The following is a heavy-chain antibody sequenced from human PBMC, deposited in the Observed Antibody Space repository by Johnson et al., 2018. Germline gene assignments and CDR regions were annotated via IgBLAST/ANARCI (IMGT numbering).Heavy chain of an antibody. Sequence: QVQLVQSGGGLVQPGESLRLSCEASGFTFSSYAMHWVRQAPGKGLAWVAVISYDGSNKYYADSVKGRFTFSRDNPRNTLYLQMKSLRAGDTAVYYCAKGDSGWSFQHWCQGTLVTVSS. J-gene: IGHJ1*01. CDR3: AKGDSGWSFQH. CDR1: GFTFSSYA. D-gene: IGHD6-19*01. V-gene: IGHV3-30-3*01. CDR2: ISYDGSNK.